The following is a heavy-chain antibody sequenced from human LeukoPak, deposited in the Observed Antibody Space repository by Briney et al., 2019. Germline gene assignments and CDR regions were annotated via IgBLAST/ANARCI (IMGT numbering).Heavy chain of an antibody. CDR2: INPNSGGT. Sequence: ASVKVSCKASGGTFSSYAISWVRQAPGQGLEWMGWINPNSGGTNYAQKFQGRVTMTRDTSISTAYMELSRLRSDDTAVYYCAVLLIYDSSGNWFDPWGQGTLVTVSS. CDR1: GGTFSSYA. D-gene: IGHD3-22*01. J-gene: IGHJ5*02. V-gene: IGHV1-2*02. CDR3: AVLLIYDSSGNWFDP.